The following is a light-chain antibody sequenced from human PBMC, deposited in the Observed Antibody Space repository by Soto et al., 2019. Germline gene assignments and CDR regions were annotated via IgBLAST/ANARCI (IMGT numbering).Light chain of an antibody. Sequence: EIVMTQSPATLSVSPGERATLSCRASQSVSSNFAWYQQKPGQAPRLLIYGASTRATGIHARFSGSGSGTEFTLTISSLQSEDFAVYYCQQYNNWPPWTFGQGTKVEIK. J-gene: IGKJ1*01. V-gene: IGKV3-15*01. CDR2: GAS. CDR1: QSVSSN. CDR3: QQYNNWPPWT.